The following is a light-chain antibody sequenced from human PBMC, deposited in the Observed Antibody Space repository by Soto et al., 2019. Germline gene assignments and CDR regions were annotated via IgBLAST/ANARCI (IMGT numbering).Light chain of an antibody. CDR3: SSYTSSSTLV. J-gene: IGLJ1*01. CDR1: STDVGGYNY. CDR2: EVS. V-gene: IGLV2-14*01. Sequence: QSVLAQPSSVSGSPGQSITISCTGTSTDVGGYNYVSWCQHHPGKGPKLIIYEVSNRPSGVSNRFSGSKSGNTASLTISGLQAEDEADYYCSSYTSSSTLVFGTGTKVTVL.